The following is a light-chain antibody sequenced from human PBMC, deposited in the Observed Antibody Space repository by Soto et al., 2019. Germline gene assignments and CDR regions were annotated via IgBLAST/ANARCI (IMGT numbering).Light chain of an antibody. Sequence: VFTQSPATLSLSXPERATLTXXASQSVSSYLAWYQQKPGQAPRLLIYRTSNRASGIPDRFSGSGSGPDFTLTISGLEPEDFAVYYCHQYGRSPRTFGQGTKVDI. CDR3: HQYGRSPRT. CDR1: QSVSSY. J-gene: IGKJ1*01. V-gene: IGKV3-20*01. CDR2: RTS.